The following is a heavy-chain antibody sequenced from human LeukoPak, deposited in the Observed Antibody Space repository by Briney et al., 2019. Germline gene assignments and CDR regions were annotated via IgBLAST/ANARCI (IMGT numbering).Heavy chain of an antibody. CDR2: ISGTGRNT. J-gene: IGHJ4*02. CDR3: ATPPGGLLWFGELRY. V-gene: IGHV3-23*01. Sequence: PGGSLRLSCVGSGFTSASYAMSWVRQAPGKGMEWVAAISGTGRNTYYADSVKGRFTISSDISRHILHLEMNSLRAEDTAVYHCATPPGGLLWFGELRYWGRGALVTVSS. CDR1: GFTSASYA. D-gene: IGHD3-10*01.